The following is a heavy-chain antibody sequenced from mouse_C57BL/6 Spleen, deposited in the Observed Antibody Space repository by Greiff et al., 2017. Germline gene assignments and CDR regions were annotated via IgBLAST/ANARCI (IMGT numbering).Heavy chain of an antibody. V-gene: IGHV1-69*01. CDR3: ARHYYGSYYFDY. Sequence: QVQLKQPGAELVMPGASVKLSCKASGYTFTSYWMHWVKQRPGQGLEWIGEIDPSDSYTNYNQKFKGKSTLTVDKSSSTAYMQLSSLTSEDSAVYYCARHYYGSYYFDYWGQGTTLTVSS. CDR1: GYTFTSYW. J-gene: IGHJ2*01. CDR2: IDPSDSYT. D-gene: IGHD1-1*01.